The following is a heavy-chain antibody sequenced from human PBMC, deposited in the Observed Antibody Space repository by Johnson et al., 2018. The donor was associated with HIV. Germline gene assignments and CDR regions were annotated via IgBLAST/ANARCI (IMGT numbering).Heavy chain of an antibody. J-gene: IGHJ3*02. D-gene: IGHD3-16*02. V-gene: IGHV3-15*01. Sequence: VQLVESGGGLVKSGGSLRLSCAASGFTFSDAWMSWVRQVPGKGLEWVGRIKSKPDGGTIDYAAPVKYRFSISRDDSKNTLYVQMHSLKIEYTGVYYCTTLRPLTFGGVLVMLDCFDIWGQGALVTVSS. CDR3: TTLRPLTFGGVLVMLDCFDI. CDR2: IKSKPDGGTI. CDR1: GFTFSDAW.